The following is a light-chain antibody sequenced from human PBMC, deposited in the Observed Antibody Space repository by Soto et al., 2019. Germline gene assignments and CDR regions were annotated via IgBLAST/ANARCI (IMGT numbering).Light chain of an antibody. CDR1: QSISSL. V-gene: IGKV1-5*01. Sequence: DIQMTQSPSTLSTSVGDRVTITCRASQSISSLLAWYQQKPGKAPKLLIYDASTLESGVPSRFSGSGSGTEFTLTISSLQPDDFATYYCQQYNSYPWTFGLGTKVDIK. CDR3: QQYNSYPWT. CDR2: DAS. J-gene: IGKJ1*01.